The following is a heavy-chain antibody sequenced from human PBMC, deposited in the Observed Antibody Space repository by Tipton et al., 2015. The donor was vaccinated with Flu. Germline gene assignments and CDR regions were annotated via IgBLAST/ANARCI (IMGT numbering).Heavy chain of an antibody. V-gene: IGHV1-8*03. J-gene: IGHJ3*02. Sequence: QSGPEVKKPGASVKVSCKASGYTFTSYDINWVRQATGQGLEWMGWMNPNSGNTGYAQKFQGRVTITRNTSISTAYMELSSLRSEDTAVYYCARLPRGVDAFDIWGQGTMVTVSS. CDR3: ARLPRGVDAFDI. CDR1: GYTFTSYD. D-gene: IGHD6-13*01. CDR2: MNPNSGNT.